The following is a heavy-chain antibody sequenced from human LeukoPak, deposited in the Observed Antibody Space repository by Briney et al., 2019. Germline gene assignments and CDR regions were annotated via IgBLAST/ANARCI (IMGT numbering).Heavy chain of an antibody. J-gene: IGHJ4*02. CDR3: ARDIAVSSSLDY. D-gene: IGHD6-6*01. Sequence: GGSLRLSCAASGFTFSSYATSWVRQAPGKGLEWVAVIWYDGSNKYYADSVKGRFTISRDNSKNTLYLQMNSLRAEDTAVYYCARDIAVSSSLDYWGQGTLVTVSS. V-gene: IGHV3-33*08. CDR1: GFTFSSYA. CDR2: IWYDGSNK.